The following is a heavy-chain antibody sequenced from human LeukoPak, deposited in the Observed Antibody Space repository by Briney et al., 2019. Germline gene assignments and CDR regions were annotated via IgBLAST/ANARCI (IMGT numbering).Heavy chain of an antibody. Sequence: GASVKVSCKASGYTFTGYYMHWVRQAPGQGLKWMGWINPNSGGTNYAQKFQGRVTMTRDTSISTAYMELSRLRSDDTAVYYCARGTMIVVVYNWFDPWGQGTLVTVSS. V-gene: IGHV1-2*02. CDR3: ARGTMIVVVYNWFDP. CDR1: GYTFTGYY. D-gene: IGHD3-22*01. J-gene: IGHJ5*02. CDR2: INPNSGGT.